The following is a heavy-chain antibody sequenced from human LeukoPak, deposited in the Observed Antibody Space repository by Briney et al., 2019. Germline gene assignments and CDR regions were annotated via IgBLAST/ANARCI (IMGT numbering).Heavy chain of an antibody. CDR3: ARMNTPNSGYDLRWFDP. V-gene: IGHV3-33*01. CDR2: IWYDGSNK. J-gene: IGHJ5*02. Sequence: GGSLRLSCAASGLTFRSYGMHWVRQAPGKGLEWVAVIWYDGSNKYYADSVKGRFTISRDNSKNTLYLQMNSLRAEDTAVYYCARMNTPNSGYDLRWFDPWGQGTLVTVSS. D-gene: IGHD5-12*01. CDR1: GLTFRSYG.